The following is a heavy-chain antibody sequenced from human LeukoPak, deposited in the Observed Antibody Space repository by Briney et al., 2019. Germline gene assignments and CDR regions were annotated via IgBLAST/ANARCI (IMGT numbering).Heavy chain of an antibody. CDR2: ISGSGGST. J-gene: IGHJ4*02. CDR1: GVTFSFYA. D-gene: IGHD3-10*01. Sequence: GGSLRLSCAASGVTFSFYAMYWVRQAPGKGLEWVSAISGSGGSTSYADSVKGRFTISRDNSKNTLYLQMNSLRAEDTAVYYFAKGEGAMVRGIVDYWGQGTLVTVSS. CDR3: AKGEGAMVRGIVDY. V-gene: IGHV3-23*01.